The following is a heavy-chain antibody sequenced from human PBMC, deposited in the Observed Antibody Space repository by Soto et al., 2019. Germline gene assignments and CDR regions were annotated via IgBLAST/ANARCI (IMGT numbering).Heavy chain of an antibody. D-gene: IGHD3-22*01. V-gene: IGHV4-34*01. CDR1: GGSFSGHS. Sequence: LETLSRTYAVYGGSFSGHSWTWIRPYPGKGLEWIGDINHSGRVNYSPSLKSRVTISLDTSKNQFSLTLSAVTAADTAMYYCSTRAYDTNGYYRFDPWGQGTLVTVSS. J-gene: IGHJ5*01. CDR2: INHSGRV. CDR3: STRAYDTNGYYRFDP.